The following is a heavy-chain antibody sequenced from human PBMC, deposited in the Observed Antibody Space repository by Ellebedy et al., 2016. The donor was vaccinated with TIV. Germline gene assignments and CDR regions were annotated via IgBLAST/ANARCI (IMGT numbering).Heavy chain of an antibody. CDR3: ARSPGYYYDSSGYYGGY. CDR2: IYHSGSS. V-gene: IGHV4-4*02. J-gene: IGHJ4*02. Sequence: LETLSLTCAVSRGSISSDNWWSWVRQPPGKGLEWIGEIYHSGSSTYNPSLKGRVTISVDKSKNQFSLNLTYVTAADTAVYYCARSPGYYYDSSGYYGGYWGQGTLVTVSS. CDR1: RGSISSDNW. D-gene: IGHD3-22*01.